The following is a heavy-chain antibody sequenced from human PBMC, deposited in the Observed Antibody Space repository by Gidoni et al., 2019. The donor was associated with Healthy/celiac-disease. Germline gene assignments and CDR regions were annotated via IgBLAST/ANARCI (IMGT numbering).Heavy chain of an antibody. J-gene: IGHJ4*02. CDR3: ARGGAGLRLGELDD. CDR1: GGSFSGYY. V-gene: IGHV4-34*01. CDR2: INHSGST. D-gene: IGHD3-16*01. Sequence: QVQLQQWGAGLLKPSETLSITCAVYGGSFSGYYWSWIRQPPGKGLEWIGEINHSGSTNYNPSLKSRVTISVDTSKNQFSLKLSSVTAADTAVYYCARGGAGLRLGELDDWGQGTLVTVSS.